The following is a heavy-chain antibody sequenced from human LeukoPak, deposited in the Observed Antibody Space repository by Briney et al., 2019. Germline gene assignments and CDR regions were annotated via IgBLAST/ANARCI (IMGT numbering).Heavy chain of an antibody. CDR1: GGSISSSSYY. V-gene: IGHV4-39*01. J-gene: IGHJ5*02. D-gene: IGHD3-10*01. CDR3: ARHESSLLWFGETLNWFDP. CDR2: IYYSGST. Sequence: SETLSLTXTVSGGSISSSSYYWGCIRQPPGKGLEWIGSIYYSGSTYYNPSLKSRVTISVDTSKNQFSLKLSSVTAADTAVYYCARHESSLLWFGETLNWFDPWGQGTLVTVSS.